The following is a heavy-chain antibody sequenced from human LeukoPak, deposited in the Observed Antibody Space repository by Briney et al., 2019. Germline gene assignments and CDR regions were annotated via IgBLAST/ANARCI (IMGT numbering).Heavy chain of an antibody. CDR3: ARDSRYCSSTSCDWWYFDL. CDR2: IYTSGST. CDR1: GGSISSYY. D-gene: IGHD2-2*01. Sequence: SETLSLTCTVSGGSISSYYWSWIRQPAGKGLEWIGRIYTSGSTNYNPSLKSLVTMSVDTSKNQFSLKLSSVTAADTAVYYCARDSRYCSSTSCDWWYFDLWGRGTLVTVSS. J-gene: IGHJ2*01. V-gene: IGHV4-4*07.